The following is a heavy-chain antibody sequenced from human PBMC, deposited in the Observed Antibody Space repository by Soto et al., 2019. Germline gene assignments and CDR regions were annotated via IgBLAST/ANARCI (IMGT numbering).Heavy chain of an antibody. D-gene: IGHD6-13*01. CDR3: ARLTRGIAAAYPDY. Sequence: SVKVSCKASGGTFSSYAISWVRQAPGQGLEWMGGIIPIFGTANYAQKFQGRVTITADESTSTAYMELSSLRSEDTAVYYCARLTRGIAAAYPDYWGQGTLVTVSS. CDR1: GGTFSSYA. J-gene: IGHJ4*02. CDR2: IIPIFGTA. V-gene: IGHV1-69*13.